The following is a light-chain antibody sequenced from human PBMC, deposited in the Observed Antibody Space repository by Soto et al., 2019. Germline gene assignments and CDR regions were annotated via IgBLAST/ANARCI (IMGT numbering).Light chain of an antibody. J-gene: IGLJ1*01. Sequence: QSALTHLASVSSTPRQSITISCAGTSSDVGSYNYVSWYQQHPGRARKLMIYDVSNRPSGVSNRFSGSKSGNTASLTISGLQAEDEADYYCSSYTSSSRPRYVFGTGTKGSVL. CDR3: SSYTSSSRPRYV. V-gene: IGLV2-14*01. CDR2: DVS. CDR1: SSDVGSYNY.